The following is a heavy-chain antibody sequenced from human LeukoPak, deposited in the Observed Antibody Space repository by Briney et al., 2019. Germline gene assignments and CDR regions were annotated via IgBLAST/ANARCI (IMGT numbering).Heavy chain of an antibody. V-gene: IGHV4-59*01. CDR2: IYYSGST. CDR1: GGSISSYY. Sequence: SETLSLTCTVSGGSISSYYWSWIRQPPGKGLEWIGYIYYSGSTNYNPSLKSRVTISVDTSKNQFSLKLSSVTAADTAVYYCAREASGYSYGLYNWFDLWGQGTLVTVSS. D-gene: IGHD5-18*01. J-gene: IGHJ5*02. CDR3: AREASGYSYGLYNWFDL.